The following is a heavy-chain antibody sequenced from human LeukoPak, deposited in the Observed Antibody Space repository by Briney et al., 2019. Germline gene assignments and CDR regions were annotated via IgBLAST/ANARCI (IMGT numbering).Heavy chain of an antibody. D-gene: IGHD2-2*01. CDR3: ARGASGYCSSTSCLDFDY. CDR1: GGSISSYY. Sequence: SEPLSLTCTVSGGSISSYYWSWIRQPPGKGRDWIGYIYYSGSTNYNPSLKSRVTISVDTSKNQFSLKLSSVTAADTAVYYCARGASGYCSSTSCLDFDYWGQGTLVTVSS. CDR2: IYYSGST. J-gene: IGHJ4*02. V-gene: IGHV4-59*01.